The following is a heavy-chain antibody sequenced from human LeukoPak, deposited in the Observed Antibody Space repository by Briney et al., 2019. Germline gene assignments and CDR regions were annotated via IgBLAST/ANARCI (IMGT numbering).Heavy chain of an antibody. J-gene: IGHJ3*02. V-gene: IGHV4-39*07. D-gene: IGHD2-15*01. CDR3: ARRYCSGGSCYSERGAFDI. CDR2: INHSGST. Sequence: SETLSLTCTVSGGSISSSSYYWSWIRQPPGKGLEWIGEINHSGSTNYNPSLKSRVTISVDTSKNQFSLKLSSVTAADTAVYYCARRYCSGGSCYSERGAFDIWGQGTMVTVSS. CDR1: GGSISSSSYY.